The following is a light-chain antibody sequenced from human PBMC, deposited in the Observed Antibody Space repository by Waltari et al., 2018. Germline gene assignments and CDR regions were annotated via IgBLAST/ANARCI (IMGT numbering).Light chain of an antibody. CDR2: YDS. CDR1: KLGSTN. CDR3: QVWDSVSDHPWI. V-gene: IGLV3-21*04. Sequence: SYVLILPPSMSVASGKTPRITCCGSKLGSTNVHWYQHKPGQAPVMVIYYDSDRPSGIPERFSGSNSGNTATLTISRVEAGDEADYYCQVWDSVSDHPWIFGGGTRLTVL. J-gene: IGLJ2*01.